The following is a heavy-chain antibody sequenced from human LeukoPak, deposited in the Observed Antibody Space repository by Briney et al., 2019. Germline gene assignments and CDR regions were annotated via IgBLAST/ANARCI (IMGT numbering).Heavy chain of an antibody. CDR2: IYYSGST. Sequence: SETLSLTCTVSGGSISSSSYYWGWIRQPPGKGLEWIGSIYYSGSTYYNPSLKSRVTISVDTSKNQFSLKLSSVTAADTAVYYCVRDRKGFPGDTSGYDYNWFDPWGQGTLVTVSS. D-gene: IGHD5-12*01. V-gene: IGHV4-39*07. CDR1: GGSISSSSYY. CDR3: VRDRKGFPGDTSGYDYNWFDP. J-gene: IGHJ5*02.